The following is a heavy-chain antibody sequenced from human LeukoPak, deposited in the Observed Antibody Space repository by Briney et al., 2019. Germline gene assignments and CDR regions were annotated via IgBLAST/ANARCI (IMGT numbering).Heavy chain of an antibody. CDR3: VRRVPYVSGSFEFDN. D-gene: IGHD3-10*01. J-gene: IGHJ4*02. CDR1: GGSITSNTYH. Sequence: SETLSLTCTVSGGSITSNTYHWAWIRQPPGKGLEWTGSIYYSGTTYYNPSLKSRVTMAVDTSKNQFSLRLSSVTAADTPVFYCVRRVPYVSGSFEFDNWGQGTLVTVSS. V-gene: IGHV4-39*01. CDR2: IYYSGTT.